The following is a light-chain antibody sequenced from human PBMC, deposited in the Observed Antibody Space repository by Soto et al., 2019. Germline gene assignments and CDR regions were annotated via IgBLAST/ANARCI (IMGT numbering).Light chain of an antibody. CDR2: DNN. Sequence: QSALTQPASVSGSPGQSITISCTGTSSDVGGYNYVSWYQQLPGTAPKVIIYDNNKRPSGTPDRFSGSKSGTSATLDIAGLQTGDEADYYCGTWDSSLSAGVFGGGTKLTVL. CDR1: SSDVGGYNY. J-gene: IGLJ3*02. CDR3: GTWDSSLSAGV. V-gene: IGLV1-51*01.